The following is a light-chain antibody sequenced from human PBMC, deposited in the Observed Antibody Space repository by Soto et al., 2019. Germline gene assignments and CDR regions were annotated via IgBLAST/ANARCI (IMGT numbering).Light chain of an antibody. CDR3: QQYGSSPWT. J-gene: IGKJ1*01. CDR1: ESVSSSF. Sequence: EIVLTQSPGTLSLSPGERATLSCRASESVSSSFVAWFQQKPGQAPRLLIHHTSTRATGIPDRFSGSGSGTDFTLTISRLEPEDFAMYFCQQYGSSPWTFGQGTKV. CDR2: HTS. V-gene: IGKV3-20*01.